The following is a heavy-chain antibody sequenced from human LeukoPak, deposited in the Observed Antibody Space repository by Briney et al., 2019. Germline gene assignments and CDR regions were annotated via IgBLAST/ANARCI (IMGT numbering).Heavy chain of an antibody. CDR3: AREFGIVGATGLDP. V-gene: IGHV1-69*13. J-gene: IGHJ5*02. Sequence: SVKVSCKASGGTFSSYAISWVRQAPGQGLEWMGGIIPIFGTANYAQKFQGRVTITADESTSTAYMELSSLRSEDTAAYYCAREFGIVGATGLDPWGQGTLVTVSS. D-gene: IGHD1-26*01. CDR1: GGTFSSYA. CDR2: IIPIFGTA.